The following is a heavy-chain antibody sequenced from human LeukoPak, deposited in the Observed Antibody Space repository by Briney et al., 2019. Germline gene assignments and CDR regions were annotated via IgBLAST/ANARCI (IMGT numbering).Heavy chain of an antibody. CDR2: ISGSASST. CDR1: GFTFSNYA. V-gene: IGHV3-23*01. D-gene: IGHD3-16*01. CDR3: AKGSYDYVWGTPDY. Sequence: GGSLRLSCAASGFTFSNYAMSWVRQAPGKGLEWVSAISGSASSTYHADSVKGRFTISRDNSKNTLYLQMNSLRAEDTAVYYCAKGSYDYVWGTPDYWGQGTLVTVSS. J-gene: IGHJ4*02.